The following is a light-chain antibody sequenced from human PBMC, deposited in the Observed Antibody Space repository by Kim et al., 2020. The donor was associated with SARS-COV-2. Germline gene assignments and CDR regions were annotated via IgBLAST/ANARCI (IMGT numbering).Light chain of an antibody. V-gene: IGLV3-1*01. CDR3: QTWDISTVV. J-gene: IGLJ7*01. Sequence: QGKTARSSGAGDKGGKKYQSGYEQKPGQSRVLCIEQDHERTEGISERFSASNSGKTATLTISGSQAMDEADYYCQTWDISTVVFGGGTQLTVL. CDR2: QDH. CDR1: KGGKKY.